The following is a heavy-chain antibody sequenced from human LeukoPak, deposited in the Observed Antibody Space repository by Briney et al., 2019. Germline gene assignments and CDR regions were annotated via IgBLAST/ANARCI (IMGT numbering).Heavy chain of an antibody. CDR3: ARGLGLVGDY. D-gene: IGHD1-26*01. CDR2: INHSGST. J-gene: IGHJ4*02. Sequence: SETLSLTCAVYGGSFSGYYWSWIRQPPGKWLEWIGEINHSGSTNYNPSLKSRVTISVDTSKNQFSLKLSSVTAADTAVYYCARGLGLVGDYWGQGTLVTVSS. V-gene: IGHV4-34*01. CDR1: GGSFSGYY.